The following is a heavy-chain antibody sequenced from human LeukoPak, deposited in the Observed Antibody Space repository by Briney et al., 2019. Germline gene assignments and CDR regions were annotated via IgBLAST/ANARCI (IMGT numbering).Heavy chain of an antibody. Sequence: GGSLRLSCAASGFTFSDYYMSWIRQAPGEGLEWVSYFSSSGSTIYYADSVKGRFTISKDNAKNSLYLQMNSLRAEDTAVYYCARDLVVSEPYNWFDPWGQGTLVTVSS. CDR3: ARDLVVSEPYNWFDP. J-gene: IGHJ5*02. D-gene: IGHD2-15*01. V-gene: IGHV3-11*01. CDR2: FSSSGSTI. CDR1: GFTFSDYY.